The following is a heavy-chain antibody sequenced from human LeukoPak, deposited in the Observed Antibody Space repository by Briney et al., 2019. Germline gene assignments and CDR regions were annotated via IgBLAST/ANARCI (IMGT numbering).Heavy chain of an antibody. CDR1: GYTFTDYY. Sequence: ASVKVSCKASGYTFTDYYIHWVRQAPGQGLEWVGWINPNSGNTGYAQKFQGRVTMTRNTSISTAYMELSSLRSEDTAVYYCAREGGYSYLAPYGMDVWGQGTTVTVSS. J-gene: IGHJ6*02. D-gene: IGHD5-18*01. CDR3: AREGGYSYLAPYGMDV. CDR2: INPNSGNT. V-gene: IGHV1-8*02.